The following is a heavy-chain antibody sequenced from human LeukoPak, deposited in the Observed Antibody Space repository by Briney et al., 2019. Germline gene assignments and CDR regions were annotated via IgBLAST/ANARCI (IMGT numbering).Heavy chain of an antibody. CDR3: ARARDYYGSGRYYYYGMDV. CDR1: GGTFSSYA. D-gene: IGHD3-10*01. Sequence: GASVKVSCKASGGTFSSYAISWVRQAPGQGLEWMGRIIPILGIANYAQKFQGRVTITADKSTSTAYMELSSMRSEDTAVYYCARARDYYGSGRYYYYGMDVWEQGTTVTVSS. V-gene: IGHV1-69*04. J-gene: IGHJ6*01. CDR2: IIPILGIA.